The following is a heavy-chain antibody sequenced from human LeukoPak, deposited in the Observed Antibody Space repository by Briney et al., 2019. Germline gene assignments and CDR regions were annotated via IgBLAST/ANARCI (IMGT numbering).Heavy chain of an antibody. CDR2: INHNGNVN. J-gene: IGHJ6*02. CDR3: ARGGGLDV. D-gene: IGHD3-16*01. CDR1: GLRFRNYG. Sequence: GRSLRLSCVVSGLRFRNYGMHWARQAPGKGLEWVASINHNGNVNYYVDSVKGRFTISRDNAKNSLYLQMSNLRAEDTAVYFCARGGGLDVWGQGATVTVSS. V-gene: IGHV3-7*03.